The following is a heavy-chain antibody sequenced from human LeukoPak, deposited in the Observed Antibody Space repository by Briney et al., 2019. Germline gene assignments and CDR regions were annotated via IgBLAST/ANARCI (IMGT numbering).Heavy chain of an antibody. J-gene: IGHJ6*02. V-gene: IGHV1-18*04. CDR2: ISGYNGNT. CDR3: ARDRVGGTDYYYYYGMDV. CDR1: GYTFTKYY. Sequence: ASVKVSCKASGYTFTKYYMHWVRQAPGQGLEWMGWISGYNGNTSYPQKFQDRVTMTTDTSTNTAYMELRSLRSDDTAVFYCARDRVGGTDYYYYYGMDVWGQGTTVTVSS. D-gene: IGHD6-19*01.